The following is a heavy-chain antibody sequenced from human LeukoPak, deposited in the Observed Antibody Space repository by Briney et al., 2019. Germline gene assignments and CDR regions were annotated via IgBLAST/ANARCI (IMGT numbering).Heavy chain of an antibody. CDR3: AREALAGWFDP. Sequence: PSETLSLTCTVSGGSISSYYWSWLRQPPGKGLEWIGEINHSGSTNYNPSLKSRVTISVDTSKNQFSLKLSSVTAADTAVYYCAREALAGWFDPWGQGALVTVSS. CDR2: INHSGST. V-gene: IGHV4-34*01. CDR1: GGSISSYY. D-gene: IGHD6-13*01. J-gene: IGHJ5*02.